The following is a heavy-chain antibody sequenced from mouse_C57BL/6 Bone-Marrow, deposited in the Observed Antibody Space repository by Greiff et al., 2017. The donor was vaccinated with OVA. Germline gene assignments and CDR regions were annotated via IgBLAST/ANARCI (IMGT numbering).Heavy chain of an antibody. CDR3: ARGGPTYYSNYLYYFDY. Sequence: VQLQQPGAELVMPGASVKLSCKASGYTFTSYWMHWVKQRPGQGLEWIGEIDPSDSYTNYNQKFKGKSTLTVDKSSSTAYMQLSSLTSEDSAVYYCARGGPTYYSNYLYYFDYWGQGTTLTVSS. J-gene: IGHJ2*01. CDR2: IDPSDSYT. D-gene: IGHD2-5*01. V-gene: IGHV1-69*01. CDR1: GYTFTSYW.